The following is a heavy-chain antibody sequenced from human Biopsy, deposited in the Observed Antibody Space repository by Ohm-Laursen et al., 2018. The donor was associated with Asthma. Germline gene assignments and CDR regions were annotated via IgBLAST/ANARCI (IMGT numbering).Heavy chain of an antibody. CDR2: ISSDVRE. CDR3: VRWRSGYPDHYSDF. V-gene: IGHV3-30*03. J-gene: IGHJ4*02. Sequence: RLSCAASGFTFRNFGMHWVRQAPGKGLEWVALISSDVREWYADSVKGRFTISRDNSKNTLGLQMNSLRGDDTAVYYCVRWRSGYPDHYSDFWGLGTLVTVSS. D-gene: IGHD2-21*01. CDR1: GFTFRNFG.